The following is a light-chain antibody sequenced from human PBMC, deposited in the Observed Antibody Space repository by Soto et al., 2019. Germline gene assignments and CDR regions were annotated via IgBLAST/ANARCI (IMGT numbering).Light chain of an antibody. CDR1: SSDVGRYNY. CDR3: SSYTGTSSTLYV. J-gene: IGLJ1*01. V-gene: IGLV2-14*01. CDR2: EVS. Sequence: QSALTQPASMSGSPGQSITISCTGSSSDVGRYNYVSWYQQHPGKAPKLVISEVSNRPSGVSDRFSGSKSGNTASLTISGLQSEDDADYYCSSYTGTSSTLYVFGTGTKVTVL.